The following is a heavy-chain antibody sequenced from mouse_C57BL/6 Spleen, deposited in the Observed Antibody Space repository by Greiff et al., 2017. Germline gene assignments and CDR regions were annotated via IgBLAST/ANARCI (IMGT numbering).Heavy chain of an antibody. CDR3: ARHDGYYPSDYAMDY. V-gene: IGHV5-17*01. Sequence: EVQLVASGGGLVKPGGSLKLSCAASGFPFSDSGMHWVRQAPETGLEWVAYISSGSRTIYYADTVQGRFTISRDNAKHTLFLQMTSLRSEDTAMYYCARHDGYYPSDYAMDYWGQGTSVTVSS. J-gene: IGHJ4*01. CDR2: ISSGSRTI. CDR1: GFPFSDSG. D-gene: IGHD2-3*01.